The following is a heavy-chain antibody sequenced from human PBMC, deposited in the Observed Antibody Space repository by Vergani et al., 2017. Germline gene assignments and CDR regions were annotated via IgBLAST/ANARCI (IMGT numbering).Heavy chain of an antibody. CDR2: INPSGGST. Sequence: QVQLVQSGAEVKKPGASVKVSCKASGYTFTSYYMHWVRQAPGQGLEWMGIINPSGGSTSYAQKFQGRVTITADESTSTAYMELSSLRSEDTAVYYCAREDPTFGTGAFDIWGQGTMVTVSS. CDR1: GYTFTSYY. D-gene: IGHD3-10*02. V-gene: IGHV1-46*01. J-gene: IGHJ3*02. CDR3: AREDPTFGTGAFDI.